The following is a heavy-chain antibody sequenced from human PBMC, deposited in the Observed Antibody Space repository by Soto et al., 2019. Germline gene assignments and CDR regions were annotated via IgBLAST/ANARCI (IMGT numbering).Heavy chain of an antibody. Sequence: PSETLSLTCTVSGGSISSSGYYWGWIRQPPGKGLEWIGSVYHSGNTYDNPSLKSRVTISADTSKNRFSLKLSSVTAADTAVYYCARRGFSSGWYYFDYWGQGTLVTVSS. CDR3: ARRGFSSGWYYFDY. D-gene: IGHD6-19*01. CDR2: VYHSGNT. CDR1: GGSISSSGYY. J-gene: IGHJ4*01. V-gene: IGHV4-39*01.